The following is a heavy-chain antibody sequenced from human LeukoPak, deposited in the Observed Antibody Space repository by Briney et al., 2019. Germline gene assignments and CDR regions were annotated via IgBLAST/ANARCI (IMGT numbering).Heavy chain of an antibody. CDR1: GASISRYY. Sequence: SETLSLTCTVSGASISRYYWSWIRQPPGKALEWIGHISYRGSTNYNPSLNSRVTVSVDTSKNQFSLKLSSVTAADTAVYYCARRRGPWRGYYFDYWGQGTLVTVSS. V-gene: IGHV4-59*12. J-gene: IGHJ4*02. D-gene: IGHD3-10*01. CDR3: ARRRGPWRGYYFDY. CDR2: ISYRGST.